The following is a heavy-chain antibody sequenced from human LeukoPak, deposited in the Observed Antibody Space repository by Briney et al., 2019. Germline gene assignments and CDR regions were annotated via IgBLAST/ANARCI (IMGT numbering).Heavy chain of an antibody. V-gene: IGHV4-59*01. J-gene: IGHJ6*03. D-gene: IGHD3-16*01. CDR3: ARDWGRSYYYMDV. CDR2: IYYSGST. Sequence: PSDTLSLTCTVSGGSISSYYWSWLRQPPGKGLEWIGYIYYSGSTNYNPSLKSRITMSVDTSKNQFSLKLSSVTAADTAVYYCARDWGRSYYYMDVWGKGTTVTVSS. CDR1: GGSISSYY.